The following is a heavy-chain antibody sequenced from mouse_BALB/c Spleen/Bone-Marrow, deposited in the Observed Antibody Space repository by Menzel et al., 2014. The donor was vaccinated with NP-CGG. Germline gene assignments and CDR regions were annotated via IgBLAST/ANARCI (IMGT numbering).Heavy chain of an antibody. CDR3: ARINGYDY. J-gene: IGHJ2*01. D-gene: IGHD2-2*01. CDR1: GYTFTSYW. Sequence: QVQLQQSGAELAKPGASVKLSCKASGYTFTSYWMHWEKQRPGQGLEWIGEIDPSTGRTDYNKKFKSQATLTVDKSSSTAYMHLSSLTSEDSAVYYCARINGYDYWGQGTTLTVSS. CDR2: IDPSTGRT. V-gene: IGHV1S81*02.